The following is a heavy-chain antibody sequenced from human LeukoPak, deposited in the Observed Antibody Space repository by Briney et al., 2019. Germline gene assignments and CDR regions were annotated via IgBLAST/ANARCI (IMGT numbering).Heavy chain of an antibody. J-gene: IGHJ4*02. Sequence: KPSETLSLTCAVYGGSFSGYYWSWIRQPPGKGLEWIGEINHSGSTNYNPSLKSRVTISVDTSKNQFPLKLSSVTAADTAVYYCARVGAHDSSGSDYWGQGTLVTVSS. V-gene: IGHV4-34*01. CDR2: INHSGST. CDR1: GGSFSGYY. CDR3: ARVGAHDSSGSDY. D-gene: IGHD6-25*01.